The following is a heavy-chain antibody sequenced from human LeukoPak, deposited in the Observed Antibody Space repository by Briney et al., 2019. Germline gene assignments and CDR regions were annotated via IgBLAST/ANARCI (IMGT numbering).Heavy chain of an antibody. Sequence: QSGGSLRLSCAASGFTFSNYAMSWVRQAPGKGLEWVSGISNSGGSTDYADSVKGRFTISRDNSKNTLYLQMNSLRAEDTAIYYCAKDKHYCTSTSCYLYYFDHWGQGTLVTVSS. CDR2: ISNSGGST. V-gene: IGHV3-23*01. CDR1: GFTFSNYA. CDR3: AKDKHYCTSTSCYLYYFDH. J-gene: IGHJ4*02. D-gene: IGHD2-2*01.